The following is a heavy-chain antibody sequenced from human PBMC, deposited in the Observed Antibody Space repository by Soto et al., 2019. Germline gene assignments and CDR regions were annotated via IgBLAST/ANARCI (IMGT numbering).Heavy chain of an antibody. V-gene: IGHV3-30*18. CDR2: ISYDGSNK. J-gene: IGHJ4*02. D-gene: IGHD6-19*01. CDR3: AKDAVAGYLEYYFDY. Sequence: QVQLVESGGGVVQPGRSLRLSCAASGFTFSSYGMHWVRQAPGKGLEWVAVISYDGSNKYYADSVEGRFTISRDNSKNTLYLQMNSLRAEDTAVYYCAKDAVAGYLEYYFDYWGQGTLVTVSS. CDR1: GFTFSSYG.